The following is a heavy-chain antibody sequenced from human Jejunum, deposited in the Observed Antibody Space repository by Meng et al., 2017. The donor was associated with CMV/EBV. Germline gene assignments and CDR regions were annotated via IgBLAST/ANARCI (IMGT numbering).Heavy chain of an antibody. CDR3: AKRDCTGSSCHYYFDS. CDR1: FSFSCSL. V-gene: IGHV3-74*03. D-gene: IGHD2-8*02. CDR2: LSPDGTST. J-gene: IGHJ4*02. Sequence: FSFSCSLMPCVPQAPRKALVSGARLSPDGTSTTSADSVKGRFIVSRDNAKNTVYLQMNSLRAEDTAVYYCAKRDCTGSSCHYYFDSSGQGALVTVSS.